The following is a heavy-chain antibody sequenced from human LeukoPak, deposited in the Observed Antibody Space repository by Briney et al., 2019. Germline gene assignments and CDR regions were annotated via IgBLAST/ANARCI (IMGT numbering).Heavy chain of an antibody. V-gene: IGHV4-30-2*01. J-gene: IGHJ4*02. CDR1: GGSINNYS. CDR3: ARGGLLFDY. Sequence: PSETLSLTCTVSGGSINNYSWSWIRQPPGKGLEWIGYIYHSGSTYYNPSLKSRVTISVDRSKNQFSLKLSSVTAADTAVYYCARGGLLFDYWGQGTLVTVSS. CDR2: IYHSGST. D-gene: IGHD1-26*01.